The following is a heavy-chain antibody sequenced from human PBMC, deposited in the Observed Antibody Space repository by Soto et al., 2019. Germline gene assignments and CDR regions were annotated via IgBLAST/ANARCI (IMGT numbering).Heavy chain of an antibody. D-gene: IGHD6-25*01. J-gene: IGHJ4*02. CDR1: GYTFTNYV. V-gene: IGHV1-18*01. Sequence: QVQLVQSGAEVKKPGASVKVSCTASGYTFTNYVINWVRQAPGQGLEWMGWISPLNGNTKYAQNVQGRVTVTTDTSTNTVYMELSGLRYDDTALYCCARSGEHAFDNWGQGSLVTVYS. CDR2: ISPLNGNT. CDR3: ARSGEHAFDN.